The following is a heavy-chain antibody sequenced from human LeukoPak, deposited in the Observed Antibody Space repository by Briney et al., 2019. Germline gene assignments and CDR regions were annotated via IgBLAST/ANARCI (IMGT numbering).Heavy chain of an antibody. D-gene: IGHD3-10*01. V-gene: IGHV3-7*01. Sequence: PGGSLRLSCAASGFTFSNYWMNWVRQAPGKGLEWVGNIKQDGSEKYYVDSVKGRFTISRDNAKNSLYLQMNSLRAEDTAVYYCARGMRGAFDIWGQGTMVTVSS. CDR1: GFTFSNYW. CDR3: ARGMRGAFDI. CDR2: IKQDGSEK. J-gene: IGHJ3*02.